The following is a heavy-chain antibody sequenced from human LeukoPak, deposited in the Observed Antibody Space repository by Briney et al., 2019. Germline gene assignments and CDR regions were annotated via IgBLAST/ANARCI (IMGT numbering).Heavy chain of an antibody. CDR2: IYYSGST. Sequence: PSETLSLTCTVSGGSISTYYWSWIRQSPGKGLEWIGHIYYSGSTYYNPSLKSRVTISVDTSKNQFSLKLSSVTAADTAVYYCARLRYFDYDFWSGYTYYFDYWGQGTLVTVSS. CDR1: GGSISTYY. CDR3: ARLRYFDYDFWSGYTYYFDY. J-gene: IGHJ4*02. V-gene: IGHV4-59*08. D-gene: IGHD3-3*01.